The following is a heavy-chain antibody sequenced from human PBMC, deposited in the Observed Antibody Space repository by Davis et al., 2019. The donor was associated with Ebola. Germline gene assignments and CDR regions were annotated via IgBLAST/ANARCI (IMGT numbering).Heavy chain of an antibody. D-gene: IGHD6-19*01. CDR1: GYTFTSYG. J-gene: IGHJ6*02. CDR3: ARQRVGVAGDYYGMDV. V-gene: IGHV1-18*04. Sequence: ASVKVSCKASGYTFTSYGISWVRQAPGQGLEWMGWISAYNGNTNYAQKLQGRVTMTTDTSTSTAYMELRSLRSDDTAVYYCARQRVGVAGDYYGMDVWGQGTTVTVSS. CDR2: ISAYNGNT.